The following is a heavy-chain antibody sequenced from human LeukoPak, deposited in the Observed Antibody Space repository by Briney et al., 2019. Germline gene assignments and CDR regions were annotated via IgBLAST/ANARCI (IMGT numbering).Heavy chain of an antibody. CDR2: ISGSGGST. CDR3: AKGGVVAPREYYYGMDV. CDR1: GFTFSGYA. D-gene: IGHD2-15*01. Sequence: GGSLRLSCAASGFTFSGYAMSWVRQAPGKGLEWVSAISGSGGSTYYADSVKGRFTISRDNSKNTLYLQMNSLRAGDTAVYYCAKGGVVAPREYYYGMDVWGQGTTVTVSS. V-gene: IGHV3-23*01. J-gene: IGHJ6*02.